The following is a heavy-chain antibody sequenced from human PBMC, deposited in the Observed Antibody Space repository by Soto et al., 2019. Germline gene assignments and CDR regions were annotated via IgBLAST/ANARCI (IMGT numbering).Heavy chain of an antibody. CDR1: GGTFSGYA. CDR3: ARMTTVVTPFFDY. Sequence: SVKVSCKASGGTFSGYAISWVRQAPGQGLEWMGGIIPIFGTANYAQKFQGRVTITADESTSTAYMELSSLRSEDTAVYYCARMTTVVTPFFDYWGQGTLVTVSS. V-gene: IGHV1-69*13. D-gene: IGHD4-17*01. CDR2: IIPIFGTA. J-gene: IGHJ4*02.